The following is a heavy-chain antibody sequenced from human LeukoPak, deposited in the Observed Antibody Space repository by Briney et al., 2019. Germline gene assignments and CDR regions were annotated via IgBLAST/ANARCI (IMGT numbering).Heavy chain of an antibody. CDR1: GFSFHDYD. D-gene: IGHD3-10*01. Sequence: QPGGSLRLSCAASGFSFHDYDMHWVRQAPGKGLEWGAGITWDSGRIGYADSVKGRFTVPRDNAQHSLYLQMNSLRPEDTALYYCAKDLDASGRQSDYYYYGMDVWGQGTTVTVSS. CDR2: ITWDSGRI. V-gene: IGHV3-9*01. J-gene: IGHJ6*02. CDR3: AKDLDASGRQSDYYYYGMDV.